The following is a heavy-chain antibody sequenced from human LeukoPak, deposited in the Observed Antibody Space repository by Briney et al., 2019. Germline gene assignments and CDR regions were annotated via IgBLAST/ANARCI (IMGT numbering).Heavy chain of an antibody. CDR3: ARGTSNYKTGTRVGGMDV. D-gene: IGHD1/OR15-1a*01. V-gene: IGHV3-21*06. CDR2: ISASGNII. Sequence: GGSLRLACSASEFVFSNFGMNWVRQTPEKGLDWVAYISASGNIIHYAGSVQGRFIVSRDNDNNSLFLEMNSLKGDDTALYYCARGTSNYKTGTRVGGMDVWGQGTMVAVSS. J-gene: IGHJ6*02. CDR1: EFVFSNFG.